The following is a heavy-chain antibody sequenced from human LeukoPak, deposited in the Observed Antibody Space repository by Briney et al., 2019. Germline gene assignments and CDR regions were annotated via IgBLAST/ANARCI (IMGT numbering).Heavy chain of an antibody. J-gene: IGHJ4*02. CDR2: IYSGGST. D-gene: IGHD6-19*01. CDR1: GFTVSSNY. V-gene: IGHV3-53*01. CDR3: ASGYSSGWDLFDY. Sequence: GGSLRLSCAASGFTVSSNYMSWVRQAPGKGLEWVSVIYSGGSTYYADSVKGRLTISRDNSKNTLYLQMNSLRAEDTAVYYCASGYSSGWDLFDYWGQGTLVTVSS.